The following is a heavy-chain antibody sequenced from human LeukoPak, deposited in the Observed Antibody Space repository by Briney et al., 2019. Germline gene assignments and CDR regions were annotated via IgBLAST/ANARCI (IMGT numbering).Heavy chain of an antibody. Sequence: SVKVSCKASGGTFSSYAICWVRQAPGQGLEWMGGIIPIFGTANYAQKFQGRVTITADESTSTAYMELSSLRSEDTAVYYCATIAAAGTGTDYWGQGTLVTVSS. V-gene: IGHV1-69*13. CDR3: ATIAAAGTGTDY. CDR2: IIPIFGTA. CDR1: GGTFSSYA. J-gene: IGHJ4*02. D-gene: IGHD6-13*01.